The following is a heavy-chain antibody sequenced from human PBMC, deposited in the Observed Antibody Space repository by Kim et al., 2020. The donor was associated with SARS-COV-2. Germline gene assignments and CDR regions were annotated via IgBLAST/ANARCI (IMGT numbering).Heavy chain of an antibody. J-gene: IGHJ4*02. V-gene: IGHV1-69*13. CDR1: GYTFSSYA. Sequence: SVKVSCKASGYTFSSYAISWVRQAPGQGLEWMGGIIPIFGTANYAQKFQGRVTITADESTSTAYMELSSLRSEDTAVYYCARDTRTGYSSGWYYFDYWGQGTLVTVSS. D-gene: IGHD6-19*01. CDR3: ARDTRTGYSSGWYYFDY. CDR2: IIPIFGTA.